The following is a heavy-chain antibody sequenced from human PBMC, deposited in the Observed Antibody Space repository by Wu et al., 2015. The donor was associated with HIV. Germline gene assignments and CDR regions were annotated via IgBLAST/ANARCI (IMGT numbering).Heavy chain of an antibody. J-gene: IGHJ4*02. V-gene: IGHV1-24*01. CDR3: ATGITMVRGVIPYFDY. Sequence: LIQSGREVKEAWASVKVSCKVSGLHPQCIIHSLDATVSWKRDVEWDGGFWYAAEGETVYAQKFQGRVTMTEDTSTDTAYMELSSLRSEDTAVYYCATGITMVRGVIPYFDYWGQGTLVTVSS. CDR2: WYAAEGET. CDR1: GLHPQCII. D-gene: IGHD3-10*01.